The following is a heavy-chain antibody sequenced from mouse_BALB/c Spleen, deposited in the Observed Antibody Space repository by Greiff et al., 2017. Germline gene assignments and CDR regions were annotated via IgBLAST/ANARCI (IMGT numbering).Heavy chain of an antibody. CDR2: ISYSGST. CDR3: ALLLRYWFAY. CDR1: GYSITSDYA. Sequence: EVKLQESGPGLVKPSQSLSLTCTVTGYSITSDYAWNWIRQFPGNKLEWMGYISYSGSTSYNPSLKSRISITRDTSKNQFFLQLNSVTTEDTATYYCALLLRYWFAYWGQGTLVTVSA. V-gene: IGHV3-2*02. J-gene: IGHJ3*01. D-gene: IGHD1-1*01.